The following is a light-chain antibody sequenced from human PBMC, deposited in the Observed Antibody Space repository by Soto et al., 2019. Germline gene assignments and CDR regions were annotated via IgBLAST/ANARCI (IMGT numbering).Light chain of an antibody. Sequence: QSVLTRPPSASGTPGQRVTISCSGSSSNIGSNYVYWYQQLPGTAPKLLIYRNNQRPSGVPDRFSGSKSGTSASLAISGLRSEDESDYYCAAWDDSLSGSYVFGPVTKVTVL. CDR2: RNN. CDR3: AAWDDSLSGSYV. V-gene: IGLV1-47*01. CDR1: SSNIGSNY. J-gene: IGLJ1*01.